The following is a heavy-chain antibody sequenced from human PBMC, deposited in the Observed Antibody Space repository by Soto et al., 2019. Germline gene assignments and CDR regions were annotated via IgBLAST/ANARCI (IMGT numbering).Heavy chain of an antibody. V-gene: IGHV1-18*01. J-gene: IGHJ3*01. CDR3: ARDVSIFELPIAGGAFDV. Sequence: QVQLVQSGDEVKKPGASVKVSCQASGYIFNNYGVSWVRQAPGQGLEWMGWISVYNGNTNYAQKVQDRVTVTADTSTSPVFMELRSLTSDDTAIYYCARDVSIFELPIAGGAFDVWGQGTVVTVSS. CDR2: ISVYNGNT. D-gene: IGHD3-3*01. CDR1: GYIFNNYG.